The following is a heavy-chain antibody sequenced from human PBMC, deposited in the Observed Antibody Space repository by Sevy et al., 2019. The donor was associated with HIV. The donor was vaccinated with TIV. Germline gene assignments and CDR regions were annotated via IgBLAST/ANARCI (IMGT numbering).Heavy chain of an antibody. CDR3: AKERNCGRDCLYFQH. J-gene: IGHJ1*01. V-gene: IGHV3-43*01. D-gene: IGHD2-21*02. CDR1: GFTFDDYT. CDR2: INGNGDDT. Sequence: GGSLRLSCAASGFTFDDYTMHWVRQAPGKGLEWVSLINGNGDDTYYADSVKGRFTISRDNSRNSLYLQMNSLRTEDTALYYCAKERNCGRDCLYFQHWGQGTLVTVSS.